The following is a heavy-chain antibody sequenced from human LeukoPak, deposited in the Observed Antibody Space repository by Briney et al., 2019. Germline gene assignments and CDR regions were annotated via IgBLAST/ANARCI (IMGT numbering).Heavy chain of an antibody. J-gene: IGHJ4*02. CDR1: GFTFSSYS. Sequence: PTGGSLRLSCAASGFTFSSYSMNWVRQAPGKGLEWVSSIRVIGCSTYYADSVKGRFTISRDNSKNTLYLQMNSLRAEDTAVYHCAKGWTEYCSGGTCLLDYWGQGTLVTVSS. D-gene: IGHD2-15*01. CDR3: AKGWTEYCSGGTCLLDY. V-gene: IGHV3-23*01. CDR2: IRVIGCST.